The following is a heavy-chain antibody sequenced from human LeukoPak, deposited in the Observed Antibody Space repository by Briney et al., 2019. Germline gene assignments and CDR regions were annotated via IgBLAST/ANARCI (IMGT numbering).Heavy chain of an antibody. D-gene: IGHD2-8*01. CDR2: INHSGST. J-gene: IGHJ4*02. V-gene: IGHV4-34*01. CDR1: GGSFSGYY. CDR3: STENGAFSPFGY. Sequence: SETLSLTCAVYGGSFSGYYWSWIRQPPGKGLEWIGEINHSGSTNYNPSLKSRVTVSLDKSKNHLSLNLTSVTAADTAVYYCSTENGAFSPFGYWGQGTLVTVPS.